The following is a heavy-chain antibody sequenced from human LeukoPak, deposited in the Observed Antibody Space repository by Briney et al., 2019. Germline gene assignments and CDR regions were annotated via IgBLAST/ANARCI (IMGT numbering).Heavy chain of an antibody. V-gene: IGHV3-7*01. D-gene: IGHD2-2*01. CDR1: GFTFSSYW. CDR3: ARRCGSASCPYFFDN. Sequence: GGSLRLSCEASGFTFSSYWMSWVRQAPGKGLEWVATIRQDGSVNHCVDSVKGRFTVSRDNAWNSLYLQMDSLRAEDTAVYYCARRCGSASCPYFFDNWGQGTLVTVSS. J-gene: IGHJ4*02. CDR2: IRQDGSVN.